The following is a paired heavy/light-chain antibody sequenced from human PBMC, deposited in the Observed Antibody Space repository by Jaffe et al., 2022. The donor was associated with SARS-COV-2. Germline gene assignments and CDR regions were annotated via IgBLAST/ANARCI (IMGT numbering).Light chain of an antibody. CDR2: YYSDSDK. CDR3: MIWPSNEGV. Sequence: QPVLTQPPSSSASPGESARLTCTLPSDINVGSYNIYWYQQKPGSPPRYLLYYYSDSDKGQGSGVPSRFSGSKDASANTGILLISGLQSEDEADYYCMIWPSNEGVFGTGTKVTVL. J-gene: IGLJ1*01. CDR1: SDINVGSYN. V-gene: IGLV5-37*01.
Heavy chain of an antibody. Sequence: QVQLVQSGAEVKKPGSSVKVSCKASGGTFSSYAISWVRQAPGQGLEWMGGIIPIFGTANYAQKFQGRVTITADESTSTAYMELSSLRSEDTAVYYCATPRYYVWGSYRQGYDAFDIWGQGTMVTVSS. J-gene: IGHJ3*02. CDR1: GGTFSSYA. CDR3: ATPRYYVWGSYRQGYDAFDI. V-gene: IGHV1-69*01. D-gene: IGHD3-16*02. CDR2: IIPIFGTA.